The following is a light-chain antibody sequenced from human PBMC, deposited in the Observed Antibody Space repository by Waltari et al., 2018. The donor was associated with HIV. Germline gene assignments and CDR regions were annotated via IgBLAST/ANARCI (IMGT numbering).Light chain of an antibody. CDR2: DVS. CDR1: SSDVGGYNY. V-gene: IGLV2-11*01. CDR3: CSDAGSDGVV. Sequence: QSALPQPRSVSGSPGQSATISCTGTSSDVGGYNYVSWYQLHPGKAPKLMIYDVSKRPSGVPDRYSCSKSGSAAALTISGRQAEDEAEYYSCSDAGSDGVVFGGGTKLTVL. J-gene: IGLJ2*01.